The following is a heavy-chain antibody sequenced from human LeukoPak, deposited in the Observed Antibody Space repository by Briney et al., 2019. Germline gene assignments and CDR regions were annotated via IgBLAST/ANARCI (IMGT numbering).Heavy chain of an antibody. CDR1: GGSISSRSYY. CDR2: IFYSGST. D-gene: IGHD3-10*02. V-gene: IGHV4-39*01. Sequence: SEALSLTCTVSGGSISSRSYYWGWVRQPPGRWLEWNASIFYSGSTYHNPSLKSRVTISVDTSKSQFSLKLSSVTAADTAVYFCARHPLKAYVSDWFDPWGQGTLVTVSS. J-gene: IGHJ5*02. CDR3: ARHPLKAYVSDWFDP.